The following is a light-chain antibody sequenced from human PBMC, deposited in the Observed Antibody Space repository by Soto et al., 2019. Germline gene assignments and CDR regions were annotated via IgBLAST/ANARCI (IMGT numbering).Light chain of an antibody. J-gene: IGKJ1*01. V-gene: IGKV3-20*01. Sequence: EIGLTQSPGTLSLSPGERATLSWGGSQSVSSSYLAWYQQKPGQAPRLLIYGASSRATGIPDSFSGSGSATDFTLPISRLEPADFAAYYCQQYGSSLPWTFGHGTKVDIK. CDR3: QQYGSSLPWT. CDR2: GAS. CDR1: QSVSSSY.